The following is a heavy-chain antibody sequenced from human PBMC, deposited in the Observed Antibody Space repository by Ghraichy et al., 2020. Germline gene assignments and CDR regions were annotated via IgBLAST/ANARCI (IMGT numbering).Heavy chain of an antibody. CDR3: ARDSGYCSSTSCRSYYYYGMDV. V-gene: IGHV3-33*01. CDR1: GFTFSSYG. Sequence: GESLNISCAASGFTFSSYGMHWVRQAPGKGLEWVAVIWYDGSNKYYSDSVKGRFTISRDNSKNTLYLQMNSLRAEDTAVYYCARDSGYCSSTSCRSYYYYGMDVWGQGTTVTVSS. CDR2: IWYDGSNK. D-gene: IGHD2-2*01. J-gene: IGHJ6*02.